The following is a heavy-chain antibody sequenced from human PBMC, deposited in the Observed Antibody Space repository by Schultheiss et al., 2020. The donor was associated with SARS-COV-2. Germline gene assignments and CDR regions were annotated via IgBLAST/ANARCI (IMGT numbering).Heavy chain of an antibody. D-gene: IGHD5-12*01. CDR1: GGSISSSNYY. J-gene: IGHJ4*02. CDR2: IYYGGST. V-gene: IGHV4-39*01. CDR3: ARRYRLYYFDY. Sequence: SETLSLTCTVSGGSISSSNYYWGWIRQSPGKGLEWIATIYYGGSTNYNPSLKSRVTISVDTSKNQFSLWLSSVTAADTAMYYCARRYRLYYFDYWGQGTLVTVSS.